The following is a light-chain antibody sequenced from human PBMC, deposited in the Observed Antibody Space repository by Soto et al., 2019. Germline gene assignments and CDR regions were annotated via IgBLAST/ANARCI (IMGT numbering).Light chain of an antibody. CDR3: SSHTRGNTRV. J-gene: IGLJ1*01. CDR2: EVT. Sequence: QSVPTQPASVSGSPGQSIAISCTGTSSDLGAYDYVSWYQQQPDKAPKLRIYEVTKRPSGVSNRFSGSKSGNTASLTISGLQPEDEADYYCSSHTRGNTRVVGTGTKVTVL. CDR1: SSDLGAYDY. V-gene: IGLV2-14*01.